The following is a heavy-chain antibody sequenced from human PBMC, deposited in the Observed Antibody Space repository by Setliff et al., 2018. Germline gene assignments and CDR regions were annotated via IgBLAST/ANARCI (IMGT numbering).Heavy chain of an antibody. V-gene: IGHV4-4*02. CDR3: ARGLEGEDYFYYMDV. CDR2: IYHSGSI. J-gene: IGHJ6*03. Sequence: SETLSLTCAVSGDSISSSNWWTWVRQPPGKGLEWIGEIYHSGSINYNPSLKSRVTMSVDKSKNQFSLKLTSVTAADTAVYYCARGLEGEDYFYYMDVWGKGNTVTVSS. D-gene: IGHD2-21*01. CDR1: GDSISSSNW.